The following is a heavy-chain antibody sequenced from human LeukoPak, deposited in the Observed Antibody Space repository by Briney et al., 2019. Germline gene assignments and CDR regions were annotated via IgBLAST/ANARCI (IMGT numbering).Heavy chain of an antibody. Sequence: SETLSLTCTVSGGSISSSSYYWGWIRQPPGKGLAWIGSIYYSGSTYYNPSLKSRVTISVDTSKNQFSLKLSSVTAADTAVYYCASQYYDFWSGYYTGSGVFDYWGQGTLVTVSS. J-gene: IGHJ4*02. CDR1: GGSISSSSYY. V-gene: IGHV4-39*01. CDR3: ASQYYDFWSGYYTGSGVFDY. CDR2: IYYSGST. D-gene: IGHD3-3*01.